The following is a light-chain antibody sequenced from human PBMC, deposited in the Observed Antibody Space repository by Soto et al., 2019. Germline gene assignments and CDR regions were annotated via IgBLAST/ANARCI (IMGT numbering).Light chain of an antibody. J-gene: IGKJ2*01. Sequence: DIQMXXXXXXXSXXVGDRXTITCRASQTISSYLNWYQQKPGKAPKLLIYAASSLQSGVPSRFSGSGSGTDFTLTISSLQPEDFATYYCQQIHSIPYTXGQGTKLEIK. V-gene: IGKV1-39*01. CDR1: QTISSY. CDR3: QQIHSIPYT. CDR2: AAS.